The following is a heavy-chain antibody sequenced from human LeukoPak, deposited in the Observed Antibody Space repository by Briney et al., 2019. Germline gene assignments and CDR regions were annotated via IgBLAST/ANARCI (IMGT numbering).Heavy chain of an antibody. Sequence: SETLSLTCAVYGGSSSGYYWGCIRQPPGKGLEWIGSIYYSGSTYYNPSLKSRVTISVDTSKNQFSLKLSSVTAADTAVYYCARDLAYCGGDCYFRLYYYYGMDVWGQGTTVTVSS. V-gene: IGHV4-34*01. CDR1: GGSSSGYY. D-gene: IGHD2-21*02. J-gene: IGHJ6*02. CDR2: IYYSGST. CDR3: ARDLAYCGGDCYFRLYYYYGMDV.